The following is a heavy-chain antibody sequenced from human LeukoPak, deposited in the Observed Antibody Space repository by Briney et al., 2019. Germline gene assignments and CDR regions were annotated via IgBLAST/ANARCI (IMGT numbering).Heavy chain of an antibody. CDR1: GYSFTSYW. D-gene: IGHD5-12*01. J-gene: IGHJ4*02. V-gene: IGHV5-51*01. CDR3: ARQREGYSGYDSFDY. CDR2: IYPGDSDT. Sequence: GESLKISCKGSGYSFTSYWIGWVRQMPGKGLEWMGIIYPGDSDTRYSPSFQGQVTISADKSISTAYLQWSSLRASDTAMYYCARQREGYSGYDSFDYWGQGTLVTVSS.